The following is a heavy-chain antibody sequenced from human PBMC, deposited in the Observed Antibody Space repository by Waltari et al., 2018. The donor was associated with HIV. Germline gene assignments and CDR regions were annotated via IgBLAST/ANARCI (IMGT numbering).Heavy chain of an antibody. V-gene: IGHV4-34*02. CDR2: ISLSGSS. J-gene: IGHJ4*02. D-gene: IGHD1-20*01. Sequence: QVQLQQWGAGLLKPSETLSLTCIVHNGSFRGPSWSWVRQPPGKGLEWIGEISLSGSSNYNSSLKSRVTISRDTTNNQFSLKLNSVTAADTAVYFCARHYGLSINGMRGFDYWGQGTLVTVSS. CDR3: ARHYGLSINGMRGFDY. CDR1: NGSFRGPS.